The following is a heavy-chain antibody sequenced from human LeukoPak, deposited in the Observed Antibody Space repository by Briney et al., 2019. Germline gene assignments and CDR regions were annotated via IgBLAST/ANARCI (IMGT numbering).Heavy chain of an antibody. D-gene: IGHD6-19*01. CDR1: GYTFTGYY. V-gene: IGHV1-2*02. Sequence: GASVKVSCKASGYTFTGYYMHWVRQAPGQGLERMGWINPNSGGTNYAQKFQGRVTMTRDTSISTAYMELSRLRSDDTAVYYCATNTGIAVAGKRGDYFDYWGQGTLVTVSS. CDR3: ATNTGIAVAGKRGDYFDY. CDR2: INPNSGGT. J-gene: IGHJ4*02.